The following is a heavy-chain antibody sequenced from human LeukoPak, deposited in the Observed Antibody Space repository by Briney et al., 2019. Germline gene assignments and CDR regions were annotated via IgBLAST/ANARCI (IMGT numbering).Heavy chain of an antibody. CDR1: GFTFSSYW. Sequence: PGGSLRLSCAASGFTFSSYWMSWVRQAPGKGLEWVANIKQDGSEKYYVDSVKGRFTISRDNAKNSLYLQMNSLRAEDTAVYYCARDVYDSSGYYDDYWGQGTLVTVSS. D-gene: IGHD3-22*01. CDR3: ARDVYDSSGYYDDY. V-gene: IGHV3-7*04. CDR2: IKQDGSEK. J-gene: IGHJ4*02.